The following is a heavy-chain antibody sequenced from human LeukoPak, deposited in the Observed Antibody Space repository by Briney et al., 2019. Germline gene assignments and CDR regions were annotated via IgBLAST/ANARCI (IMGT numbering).Heavy chain of an antibody. J-gene: IGHJ5*02. Sequence: PGGSLRLSCAASGFTFSSYEMNWVRQAPGKGLEWVSYISSSGSTIYYADSVKGRFTISRDNAKNSLYLQMNSLRAEDTAVYYCARNNYGSGSYNWFDPWGQGTLVTVSS. V-gene: IGHV3-48*03. CDR3: ARNNYGSGSYNWFDP. CDR2: ISSSGSTI. CDR1: GFTFSSYE. D-gene: IGHD3-10*01.